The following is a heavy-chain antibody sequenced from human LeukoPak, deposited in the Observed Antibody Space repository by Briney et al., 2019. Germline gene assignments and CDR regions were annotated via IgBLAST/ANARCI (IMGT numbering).Heavy chain of an antibody. J-gene: IGHJ5*02. V-gene: IGHV1-46*01. CDR2: INPSGGST. D-gene: IGHD3-9*01. Sequence: GASVKVSCKASGYTFTSSYMHWVRQAPGQGLEWMGIINPSGGSTSYAQKFQGRVTMTRDTSTSTVYMELSSLRSVDTAVYYCARVKFEGSSYDILTGYQPFDPWGQGTLVTVSS. CDR1: GYTFTSSY. CDR3: ARVKFEGSSYDILTGYQPFDP.